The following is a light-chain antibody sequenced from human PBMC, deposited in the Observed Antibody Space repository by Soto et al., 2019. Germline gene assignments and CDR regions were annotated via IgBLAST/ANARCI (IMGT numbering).Light chain of an antibody. CDR3: QQRSDWPLT. J-gene: IGKJ4*01. V-gene: IGKV3-11*01. CDR2: DAS. Sequence: EIVLTQSPATLSLSPGDRATLSCRASQSVGSYLAWYQQKPGQAPRLLIYDASNWATGIPARFSGSGSGTDFTLTISSLEPEDFAIYYCQQRSDWPLTFGGGTKVEIK. CDR1: QSVGSY.